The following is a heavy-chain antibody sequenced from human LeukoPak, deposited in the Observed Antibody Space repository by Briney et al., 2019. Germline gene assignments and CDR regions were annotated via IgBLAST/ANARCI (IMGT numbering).Heavy chain of an antibody. V-gene: IGHV4-34*01. Sequence: SETLSLTCAVYGGSFSGYYWSWIRQPPGKGLEWIGEINHSGSTNYNPSLKRRVTISVDTSKNQFSLKLSSVTAADTAVYYCARFQTRIAAAATHWFDPWGQGTLVTVSS. J-gene: IGHJ5*02. CDR3: ARFQTRIAAAATHWFDP. D-gene: IGHD6-13*01. CDR2: INHSGST. CDR1: GGSFSGYY.